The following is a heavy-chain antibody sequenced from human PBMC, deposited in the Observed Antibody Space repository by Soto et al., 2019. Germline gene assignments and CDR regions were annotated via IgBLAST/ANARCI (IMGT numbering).Heavy chain of an antibody. CDR2: ISYDGSNK. CDR1: GFTFSSYG. V-gene: IGHV3-30*18. Sequence: PGGSLRLSCAASGFTFSSYGMHWVRQAPGKGLEWVAVISYDGSNKYYADSVKGRFTISRDNSKNTLYLQMNSLRAEDTVVYYCAKGDSGYGYYYYYMDVWGKGTTVTVSS. D-gene: IGHD5-12*01. CDR3: AKGDSGYGYYYYYMDV. J-gene: IGHJ6*03.